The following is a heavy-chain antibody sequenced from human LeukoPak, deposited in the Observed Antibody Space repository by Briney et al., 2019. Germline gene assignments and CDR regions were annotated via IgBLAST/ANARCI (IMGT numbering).Heavy chain of an antibody. CDR3: ARGPSGYHNT. J-gene: IGHJ4*02. D-gene: IGHD5-12*01. CDR2: IRSKSNSYAT. Sequence: GGSLRLSCAASGFTFSGSAMHWVRQASGKGLEWVGRIRSKSNSYATAYAASVKGRFTISRDSSKNILHLQMNTLRAEDTAVYYCARGPSGYHNTGGQGTLVTVSS. CDR1: GFTFSGSA. V-gene: IGHV3-73*01.